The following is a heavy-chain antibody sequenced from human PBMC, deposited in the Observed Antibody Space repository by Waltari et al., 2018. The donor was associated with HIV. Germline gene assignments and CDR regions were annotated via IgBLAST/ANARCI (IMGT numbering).Heavy chain of an antibody. D-gene: IGHD1-7*01. CDR3: AKDRGTGTTVYYYYGMDV. CDR1: GFTLADFA. Sequence: EVQLVESGGGLVQPGRSLRLSCPASGFTLADFAMPWVRQAPGKGLECVSGISWNSGSKGYADSVKGRFTISRDNAKNSLYLQMNSLRAEDTALHYCAKDRGTGTTVYYYYGMDVWGQGTTVTVSS. CDR2: ISWNSGSK. V-gene: IGHV3-9*01. J-gene: IGHJ6*02.